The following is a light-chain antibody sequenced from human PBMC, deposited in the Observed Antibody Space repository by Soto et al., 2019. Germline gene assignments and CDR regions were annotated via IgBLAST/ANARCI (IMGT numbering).Light chain of an antibody. V-gene: IGLV1-44*01. CDR3: AAWDDSLNAVV. CDR1: SSNIGGNS. J-gene: IGLJ2*01. Sequence: QSVLIQPPSASGTPGQTVTISCSGTSSNIGGNSVNWYQQLPGTAPKLLIYSNNQRPSGVPGRFSGSKSGTSASLAISGLQSEDEADYYCAAWDDSLNAVVFGGGTKLTVL. CDR2: SNN.